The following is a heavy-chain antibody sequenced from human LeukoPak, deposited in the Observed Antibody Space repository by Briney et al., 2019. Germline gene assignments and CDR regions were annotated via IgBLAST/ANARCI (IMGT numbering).Heavy chain of an antibody. Sequence: GGSLRLSCAASGFTFSSYEMNWVRQAPGKGLEWLSYIDTSDDIIYYADSVMGRFTISRDNAKNSLYLQMHSLTAEDTAVYYCARGDPDISFGVVGEAFDIWGQGTMVTVSS. J-gene: IGHJ3*02. CDR1: GFTFSSYE. CDR2: IDTSDDII. CDR3: ARGDPDISFGVVGEAFDI. D-gene: IGHD3-3*01. V-gene: IGHV3-48*03.